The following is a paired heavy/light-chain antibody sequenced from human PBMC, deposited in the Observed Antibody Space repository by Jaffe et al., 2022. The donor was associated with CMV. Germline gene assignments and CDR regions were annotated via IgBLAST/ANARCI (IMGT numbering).Heavy chain of an antibody. CDR1: GFSLSTSGVG. D-gene: IGHD5-12*01. J-gene: IGHJ4*02. CDR3: AHRQEGGIVATIDSFSGGFDY. CDR2: IYWDDDK. V-gene: IGHV2-5*02. Sequence: QITLKESGPTLVKPTQTLTLTCTFSGFSLSTSGVGVGWIRQPPGKALEWLALIYWDDDKRYSPSLKSRLTITKDTSKNQVVLTMTNMDPVDTATYYCAHRQEGGIVATIDSFSGGFDYWGQGTLVTVSS.
Light chain of an antibody. Sequence: DIVMTQSPLSLPVTPGEPASISCRSSQSLLHSNGYNYLDWYLQKPGKSPQLLIYLGSNRASGVPDRFSGSGSGTDFTLKISRVEAEDVGVYYCMQAPQTNTFGPGTKVDIK. V-gene: IGKV2-28*01. CDR3: MQAPQTNT. J-gene: IGKJ3*01. CDR1: QSLLHSNGYNY. CDR2: LGS.